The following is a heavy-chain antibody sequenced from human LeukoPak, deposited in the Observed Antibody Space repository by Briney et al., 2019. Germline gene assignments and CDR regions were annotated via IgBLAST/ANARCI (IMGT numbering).Heavy chain of an antibody. CDR3: ARTETYRFDF. CDR1: GFTVSSNS. CDR2: TYSDGRA. J-gene: IGHJ4*02. V-gene: IGHV3-53*01. Sequence: GGSLRLSCAASGFTVSSNSMSWVRQARGKGLEWVSITYSDGRAYYADSVRGRFTVSRDNSKDTLYLQMNSLRAEDTAVYYCARTETYRFDFWGQGTLVTVSS.